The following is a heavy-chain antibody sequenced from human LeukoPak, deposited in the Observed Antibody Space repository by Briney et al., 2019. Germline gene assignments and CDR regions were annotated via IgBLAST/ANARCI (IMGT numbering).Heavy chain of an antibody. CDR3: ARGSGGDSGYYYYMDV. CDR1: GGSISSGGYS. V-gene: IGHV4-61*08. CDR2: IYYSGST. J-gene: IGHJ6*03. D-gene: IGHD4-23*01. Sequence: SQTLSLTCAVSGGSISSGGYSWSWIRQPPGKGLEYIGYIYYSGSTNYNPSLKSRVTISVDTSKIQFSLKLSSVTAADTAVYYCARGSGGDSGYYYYMDVWGKGTTVTVSS.